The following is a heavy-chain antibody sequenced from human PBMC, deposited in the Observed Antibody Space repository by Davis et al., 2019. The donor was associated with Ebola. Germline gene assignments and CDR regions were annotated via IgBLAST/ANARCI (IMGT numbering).Heavy chain of an antibody. CDR1: GDSMSDYY. V-gene: IGHV4-34*01. Sequence: SETLSLTCTVSGDSMSDYYYNWIRQPPGKGLEWIGDIDHSGSTNYNPSLKSRVTISVDTSKNHFSLKLSSVTAADTAVYYCARGTMYSSGWYFDFWGQGTLVTVSS. D-gene: IGHD6-19*01. CDR2: IDHSGST. CDR3: ARGTMYSSGWYFDF. J-gene: IGHJ4*02.